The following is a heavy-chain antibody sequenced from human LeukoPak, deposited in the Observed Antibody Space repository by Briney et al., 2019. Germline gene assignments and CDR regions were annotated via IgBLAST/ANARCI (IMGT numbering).Heavy chain of an antibody. CDR1: GYTLTELS. Sequence: ASVKVSCKVSGYTLTELSMHWVRQAPGKGLEWMGGFDPEDGETIYAQKFQGRVTMTEDTSTDTAYMELSSLRSEDTAVYYCARDKGDNWNYGEPFDYWGQGTLVTVSS. CDR2: FDPEDGET. J-gene: IGHJ4*02. V-gene: IGHV1-24*01. CDR3: ARDKGDNWNYGEPFDY. D-gene: IGHD1-7*01.